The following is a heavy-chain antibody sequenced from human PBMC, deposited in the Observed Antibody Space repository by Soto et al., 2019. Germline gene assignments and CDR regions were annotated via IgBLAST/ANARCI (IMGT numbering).Heavy chain of an antibody. V-gene: IGHV1-8*01. Sequence: QVQLVQSGAEVKKPGASVKVSCKASGYTFTSYDINWVRQATGQGLEWMGWMNPNSGNTGYAQKFQGRVTMTRNTAISTAYMELSSLRSEDTAVYYCARAKAAYYDFWSGYQTTYGRDVWGQGTTVTVSS. D-gene: IGHD3-3*01. CDR3: ARAKAAYYDFWSGYQTTYGRDV. J-gene: IGHJ6*02. CDR2: MNPNSGNT. CDR1: GYTFTSYD.